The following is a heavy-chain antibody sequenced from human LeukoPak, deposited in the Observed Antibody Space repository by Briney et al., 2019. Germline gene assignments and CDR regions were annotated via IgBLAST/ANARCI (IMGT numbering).Heavy chain of an antibody. Sequence: SVKVSCKASGGTFSSYAINWVRQAPGQGLEWMGGIIPIFGTANYAQKFQGRVTITADESTSTAYMELSSLRSEDTAVYYCARTRRHYGSGSYYNFDYWGQGTLVTVSS. CDR2: IIPIFGTA. J-gene: IGHJ4*02. CDR3: ARTRRHYGSGSYYNFDY. V-gene: IGHV1-69*13. D-gene: IGHD3-10*01. CDR1: GGTFSSYA.